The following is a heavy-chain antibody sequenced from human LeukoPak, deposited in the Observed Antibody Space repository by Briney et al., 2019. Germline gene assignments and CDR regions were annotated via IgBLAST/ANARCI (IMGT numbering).Heavy chain of an antibody. CDR1: GGSISTYY. CDR2: IYYTGST. V-gene: IGHV4-59*12. D-gene: IGHD3-22*01. J-gene: IGHJ4*02. Sequence: SETLSLTCTVSGGSISTYYWSWIRQPPGKGLEWIGYIYYTGSTNSNPSLKSRVTISVDTSKNQFSLQLSSVNAADTAVYYCARGYYYDNSGPEFDYWGQGTLVTVSS. CDR3: ARGYYYDNSGPEFDY.